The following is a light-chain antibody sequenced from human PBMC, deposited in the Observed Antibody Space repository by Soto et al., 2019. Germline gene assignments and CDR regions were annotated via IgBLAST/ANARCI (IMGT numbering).Light chain of an antibody. CDR2: EVS. J-gene: IGLJ1*01. Sequence: QSVLTQPPSVSGSPGQSVTISCTGTSSDVGSYNRVSRYQQPPGTAPKLMIYEVSNRPSGVPDRFSGSKSGNTASLTISGLQAEDEADYYCSSYTSSSTRVFGTGTKLTVL. CDR3: SSYTSSSTRV. CDR1: SSDVGSYNR. V-gene: IGLV2-18*02.